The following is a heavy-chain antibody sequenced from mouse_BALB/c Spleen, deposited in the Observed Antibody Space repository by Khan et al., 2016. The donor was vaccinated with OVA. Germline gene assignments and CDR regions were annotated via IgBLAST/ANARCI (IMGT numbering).Heavy chain of an antibody. CDR2: IDPTTGYT. Sequence: QVQLQQSGAELAKPGASVKMSCKASGYTFTNYWMHWVKQRPGQGLEWIGYIDPTTGYTEYNQKFKDKATLTADKSSSTAYMQLSSLTSEDSAGYYCTSHGSTDTWFGYWGQGTLVTVSA. J-gene: IGHJ3*01. D-gene: IGHD1-1*01. V-gene: IGHV1-7*01. CDR3: TSHGSTDTWFGY. CDR1: GYTFTNYW.